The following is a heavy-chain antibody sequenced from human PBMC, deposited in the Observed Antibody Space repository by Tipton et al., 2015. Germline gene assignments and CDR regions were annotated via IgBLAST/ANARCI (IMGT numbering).Heavy chain of an antibody. D-gene: IGHD5-18*01. CDR3: ARDRARGYGMEGDFDY. J-gene: IGHJ4*02. CDR2: INPKSGDT. V-gene: IGHV1-2*02. Sequence: QVQLVQSGAEVKKPGASVKVSCKASGGTFSNYAISWVRQAPGQGLEWVGWINPKSGDTSYAQKFQGRVTMTSDTSRTTAYMELSRLKSDDTAIYYCARDRARGYGMEGDFDYWGQGTLVTVSS. CDR1: GGTFSNYA.